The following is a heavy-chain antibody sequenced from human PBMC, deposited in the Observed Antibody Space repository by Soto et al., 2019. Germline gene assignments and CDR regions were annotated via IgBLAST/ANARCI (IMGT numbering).Heavy chain of an antibody. D-gene: IGHD3-16*01. J-gene: IGHJ4*02. CDR3: EKARVGGTFYTPLAF. Sequence: QVQLVESGGGVVQPGGSLRLSCQASGFNFDNYGMHWVRQAPGKGLEWVAVITYDGSFQYYADSVKGRFTISRDNSKTTLSLHRNTLKPADTAVYHCEKARVGGTFYTPLAFWGQGTLFTVSS. CDR2: ITYDGSFQ. V-gene: IGHV3-30*18. CDR1: GFNFDNYG.